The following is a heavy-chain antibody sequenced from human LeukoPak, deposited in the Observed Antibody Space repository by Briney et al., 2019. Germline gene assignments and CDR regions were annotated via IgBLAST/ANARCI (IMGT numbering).Heavy chain of an antibody. V-gene: IGHV1-24*01. Sequence: ASVKVSCKVSGYTLTELSMHWVRQAPGKGLEWMGGFDPEDGETIYAQKFQGRVTMTEDTSTDTAYMELSSLRSEDTAVYYCAIGSSGWYPFDYWGQGTLVTVSS. J-gene: IGHJ4*02. CDR1: GYTLTELS. D-gene: IGHD6-19*01. CDR3: AIGSSGWYPFDY. CDR2: FDPEDGET.